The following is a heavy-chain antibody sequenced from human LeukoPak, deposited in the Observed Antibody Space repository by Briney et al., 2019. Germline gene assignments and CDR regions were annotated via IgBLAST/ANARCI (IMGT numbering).Heavy chain of an antibody. CDR3: AKGRVMHYDYVWGSYRFVN. CDR1: GITFSSYG. D-gene: IGHD3-16*02. V-gene: IGHV3-23*01. CDR2: ISSTGGTT. Sequence: GGSLRLSCAASGITFSSYGMSWVRQAPGKGLEWVSSISSTGGTTYYADSVKGRFTISRDNSKNTLYLQMNSLRAEDTAVYYCAKGRVMHYDYVWGSYRFVNWGQGTLVTVSS. J-gene: IGHJ4*02.